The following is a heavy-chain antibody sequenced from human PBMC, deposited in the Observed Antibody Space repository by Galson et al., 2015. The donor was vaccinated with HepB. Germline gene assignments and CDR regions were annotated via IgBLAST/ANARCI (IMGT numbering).Heavy chain of an antibody. D-gene: IGHD6-6*01. J-gene: IGHJ3*02. Sequence: ETLSLTCTVSGGSISSGRSYWGWVRQPPGKGLEWFGTIYYSGSTYYSPSLKSRVTISVDTSKNQFSLKLSSVTAADTAVYYCARPPDWDSSSSTKRGKAFDIWGQGTMVTVSS. CDR2: IYYSGST. V-gene: IGHV4-39*01. CDR1: GGSISSGRSY. CDR3: ARPPDWDSSSSTKRGKAFDI.